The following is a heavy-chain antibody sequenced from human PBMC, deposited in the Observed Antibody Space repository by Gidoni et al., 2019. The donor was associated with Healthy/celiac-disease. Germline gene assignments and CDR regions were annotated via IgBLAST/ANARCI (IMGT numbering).Heavy chain of an antibody. CDR2: IYYSGST. J-gene: IGHJ4*02. CDR3: ARVGILTGCLDY. CDR1: RGSISSYY. D-gene: IGHD3-9*01. V-gene: IGHV4-59*01. Sequence: QVQLQESGPGLVKPSETLSLSCTVSRGSISSYYWSWIRQPPGKGLEWMGYIYYSGSTNYNPSLKSRVTISVDASKNQFSLKLSSVTAADTAVYYCARVGILTGCLDYWGQGTLVTVSA.